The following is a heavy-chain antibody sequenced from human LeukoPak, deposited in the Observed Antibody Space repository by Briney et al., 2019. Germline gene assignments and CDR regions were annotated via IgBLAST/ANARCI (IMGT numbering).Heavy chain of an antibody. CDR1: GYTFTNYG. J-gene: IGHJ6*02. D-gene: IGHD2-21*02. V-gene: IGHV1-18*01. CDR3: ARYGGGDTWYAHFGMDA. Sequence: ASVKVSCKTSGYTFTNYGINWVRQAPGQGLEWVGWISGYNGNTNYAQKFQGRITMTIDTPTSTGYMELRSLTSDDTAVFYCARYGGGDTWYAHFGMDAWGRGTTVTVSS. CDR2: ISGYNGNT.